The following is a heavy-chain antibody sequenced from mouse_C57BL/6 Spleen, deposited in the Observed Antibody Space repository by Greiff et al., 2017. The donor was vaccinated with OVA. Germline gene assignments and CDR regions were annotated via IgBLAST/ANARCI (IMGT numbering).Heavy chain of an antibody. CDR1: GYTFTSYW. CDR2: IYPGNSDT. Sequence: EVQLQQSGTVLARPGASVKMSCKTSGYTFTSYWMHWVKQRPGQGLEWIGAIYPGNSDTSYNQKFKGKAKLTAVTSASTAYMELSSLTKEDSAVYYRTRYSLYGSSYDYAMDYWGQGTSVTVSS. CDR3: TRYSLYGSSYDYAMDY. D-gene: IGHD1-1*01. V-gene: IGHV1-5*01. J-gene: IGHJ4*01.